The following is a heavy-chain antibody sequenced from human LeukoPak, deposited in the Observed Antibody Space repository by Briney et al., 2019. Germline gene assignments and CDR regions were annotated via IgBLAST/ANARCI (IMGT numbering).Heavy chain of an antibody. J-gene: IGHJ5*02. CDR1: GFTFSNYW. CDR3: ARGGLHYFAL. D-gene: IGHD3-22*01. Sequence: GGSLRLSCAASGFTFSNYWMSWVRQAPGKGLEWVANIKEDGSEKYYVDSVKGRFTISRDNGKNSLYLQMNSLRVEDTAVYYCARGGLHYFALWGQGALVTVSS. CDR2: IKEDGSEK. V-gene: IGHV3-7*04.